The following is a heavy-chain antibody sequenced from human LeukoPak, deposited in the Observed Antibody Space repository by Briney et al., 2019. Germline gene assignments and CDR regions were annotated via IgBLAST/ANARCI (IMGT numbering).Heavy chain of an antibody. J-gene: IGHJ5*02. D-gene: IGHD3-10*01. Sequence: ASVKVSCKASGYTFTSHDINWVRQATGQGLEWMGWMNPNSGNTGYAQKFQGRVTMTRNTSISTAYMELSSLRSEDTAVYYCARGAVLWFGELLSWFDPWGQGTLVTVSS. CDR1: GYTFTSHD. CDR3: ARGAVLWFGELLSWFDP. CDR2: MNPNSGNT. V-gene: IGHV1-8*01.